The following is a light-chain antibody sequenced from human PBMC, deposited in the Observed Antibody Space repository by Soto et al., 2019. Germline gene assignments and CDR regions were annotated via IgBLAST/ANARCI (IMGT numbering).Light chain of an antibody. CDR2: DAS. J-gene: IGKJ1*01. V-gene: IGKV3-20*01. Sequence: EFVLTQSPGTLSLSPGERATLSCRASQTVRNNYLAWYQQKPGQAPRLLIYDASSRATGIPDRFSGGGSGTDFTLTISRLEPDDFAVYYCQHYNNWPWTVGQGTKVDIK. CDR3: QHYNNWPWT. CDR1: QTVRNNY.